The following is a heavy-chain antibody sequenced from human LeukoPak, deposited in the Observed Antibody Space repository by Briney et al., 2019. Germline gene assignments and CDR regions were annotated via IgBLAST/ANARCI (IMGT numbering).Heavy chain of an antibody. V-gene: IGHV4-59*08. J-gene: IGHJ5*01. D-gene: IGHD7-27*01. Sequence: PSETLSLTCTVSGGSISSYYWSWIRQPPGKGLEWIGYIYYSGSTNYNPSLKSRVTISVDTSKNQFSLKLSSVTAADTAVYYCARRSALGWFDSWGQGTLVTVSS. CDR3: ARRSALGWFDS. CDR1: GGSISSYY. CDR2: IYYSGST.